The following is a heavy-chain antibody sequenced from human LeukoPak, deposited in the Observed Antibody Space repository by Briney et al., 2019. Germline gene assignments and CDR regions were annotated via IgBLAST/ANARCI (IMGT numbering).Heavy chain of an antibody. Sequence: GGSLRLSCAASGFTFSSYAMSWVRQAPGKGLEWVSAISGSGGSTYHADSVKGRFTISRDNSKNTLYLQMNSLRAEDTALYYCAKVKGGGAAAGTYYFDYWGQGTLVTVSS. CDR3: AKVKGGGAAAGTYYFDY. CDR1: GFTFSSYA. CDR2: ISGSGGST. V-gene: IGHV3-23*01. J-gene: IGHJ4*02. D-gene: IGHD6-13*01.